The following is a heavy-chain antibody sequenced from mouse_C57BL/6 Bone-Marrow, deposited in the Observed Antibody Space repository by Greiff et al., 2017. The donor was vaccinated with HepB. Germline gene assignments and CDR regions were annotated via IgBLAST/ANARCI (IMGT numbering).Heavy chain of an antibody. D-gene: IGHD2-4*01. CDR3: ARDYDYDGFAY. Sequence: EVKLMESGGGLVKPGGSLKLSCAASGFTFSDYGMHWVRQAPEKGLEWVAYISSGSSTIYYADTVKGRFTISRDNAKNTLFLQMTSLRSEDTAMYYCARDYDYDGFAYWGQGTLVTVSA. CDR1: GFTFSDYG. V-gene: IGHV5-17*01. J-gene: IGHJ3*01. CDR2: ISSGSSTI.